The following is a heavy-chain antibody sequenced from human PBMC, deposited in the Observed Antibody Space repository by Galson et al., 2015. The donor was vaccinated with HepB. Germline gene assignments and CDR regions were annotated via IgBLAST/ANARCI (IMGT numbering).Heavy chain of an antibody. CDR3: ATWRWSMIDPNWFDP. Sequence: SLRLSCAASGFTFSDYYMSWIRQAPGKGLEWVSYISRTGSNISYADSVKGRFSISRDNTKNSLYLQMNSLRAEDTAIYYCATWRWSMIDPNWFDPWGQGILVTVSS. CDR1: GFTFSDYY. D-gene: IGHD2-8*02. CDR2: ISRTGSNI. V-gene: IGHV3-11*01. J-gene: IGHJ5*02.